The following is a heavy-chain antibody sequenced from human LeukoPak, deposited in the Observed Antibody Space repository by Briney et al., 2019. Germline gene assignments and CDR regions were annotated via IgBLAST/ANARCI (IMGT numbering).Heavy chain of an antibody. CDR2: ISYDGSNK. V-gene: IGHV3-30*03. CDR3: ARDSSGYYMAD. Sequence: GGSLRLSCAAYGFTFSSYGMHWVRQAPGKGLEWVAVISYDGSNKYYADSVKGRFTISRDNSKNTLYLQMNSLRAEDTAVYYCARDSSGYYMADWGQGTLVIVSS. D-gene: IGHD3-22*01. CDR1: GFTFSSYG. J-gene: IGHJ4*02.